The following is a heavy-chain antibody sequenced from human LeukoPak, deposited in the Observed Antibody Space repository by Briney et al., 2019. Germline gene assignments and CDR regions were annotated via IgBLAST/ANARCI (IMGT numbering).Heavy chain of an antibody. D-gene: IGHD1-14*01. Sequence: SETLSLTCTVSGGSMNHYHWSWIRQPAGGGLEWIGHIYTSGTINYNPSLKSRVNMSIDTSKNQFSLKLNSVTAADTAVYYCVRESPSRVGFAELTYFFDYWGQGTLVTVSS. CDR1: GGSMNHYH. CDR3: VRESPSRVGFAELTYFFDY. V-gene: IGHV4-4*07. J-gene: IGHJ4*02. CDR2: IYTSGTI.